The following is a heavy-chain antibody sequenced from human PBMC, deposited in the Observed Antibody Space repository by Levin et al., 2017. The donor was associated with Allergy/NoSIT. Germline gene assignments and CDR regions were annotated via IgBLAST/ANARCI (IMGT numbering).Heavy chain of an antibody. CDR1: GFTFGNYW. D-gene: IGHD3-10*01. Sequence: GGSLRLSCAASGFTFGNYWISWVRQAPGKGLEWLANIKQDGSAKYYVDSVRGRFTISRDNAKNSLYLEMSSLTVEDTAVYYCARDAGGSGNYYRYCWFDLWGQGTQVTVSS. V-gene: IGHV3-7*04. J-gene: IGHJ5*02. CDR2: IKQDGSAK. CDR3: ARDAGGSGNYYRYCWFDL.